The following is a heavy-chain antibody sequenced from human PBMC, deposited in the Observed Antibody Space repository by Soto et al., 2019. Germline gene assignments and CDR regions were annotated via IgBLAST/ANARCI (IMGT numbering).Heavy chain of an antibody. CDR1: GYTFTSYY. V-gene: IGHV1-46*01. Sequence: ASVKVSCKASGYTFTSYYMHWVRQSPGQGLEWMGIINPSGGSTSYAQKFQGRVTMTRDTSTSTVYMELSSLRSEDTAVYYCARDSYCSGGSCYPFDYYYYGMGVWGQGTTVTVSS. D-gene: IGHD2-15*01. J-gene: IGHJ6*02. CDR2: INPSGGST. CDR3: ARDSYCSGGSCYPFDYYYYGMGV.